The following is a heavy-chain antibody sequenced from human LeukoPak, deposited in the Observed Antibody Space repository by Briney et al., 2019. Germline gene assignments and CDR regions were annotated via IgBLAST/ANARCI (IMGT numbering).Heavy chain of an antibody. CDR3: ARFYSNSVCFDF. CDR2: IYTSRST. V-gene: IGHV4-4*09. Sequence: PETLSLTCAVPGGSISSYYWSWIRQPPRKGLEWIGYIYTSRSTNYNPSPKSRVNISVVMSKTQFSLKLSSVTAADTAVYCCARFYSNSVCFDFWGQGTLVTVSS. J-gene: IGHJ4*02. CDR1: GGSISSYY. D-gene: IGHD4-11*01.